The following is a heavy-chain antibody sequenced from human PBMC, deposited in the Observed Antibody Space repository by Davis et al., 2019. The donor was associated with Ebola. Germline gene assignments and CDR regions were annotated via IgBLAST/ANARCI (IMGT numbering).Heavy chain of an antibody. CDR1: GYTFTSYG. D-gene: IGHD2-2*01. V-gene: IGHV1-18*04. J-gene: IGHJ4*02. CDR2: ISAYNGNT. Sequence: ASVKVSCKASGYTFTSYGISWVRQAPGQGLEWMGWISAYNGNTNYAQKLQGRVTMTTDTSTSTAYMELRSLRSDDTAVYYCAREDVVVPAAMWSRAVTALDYWGQGTLVTVSS. CDR3: AREDVVVPAAMWSRAVTALDY.